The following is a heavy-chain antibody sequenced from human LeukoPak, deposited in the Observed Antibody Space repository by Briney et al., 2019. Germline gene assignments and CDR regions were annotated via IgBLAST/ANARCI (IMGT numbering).Heavy chain of an antibody. D-gene: IGHD2-21*02. Sequence: GGSLRLSCAASGFTFDDYAMHWVRQAPGQGLEWVSGISWNSGSIGYADSVKGRFTISRDNAKNSLYLQMNSLRAEDTAVYYCARDGSRGNLVTAPDYWGQGTLVTVSS. CDR1: GFTFDDYA. J-gene: IGHJ4*02. V-gene: IGHV3-9*01. CDR3: ARDGSRGNLVTAPDY. CDR2: ISWNSGSI.